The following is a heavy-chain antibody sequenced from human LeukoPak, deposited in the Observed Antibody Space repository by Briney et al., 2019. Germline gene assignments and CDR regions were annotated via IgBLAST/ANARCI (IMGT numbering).Heavy chain of an antibody. D-gene: IGHD1-26*01. CDR3: VRVGRPRRTPFDP. CDR1: GGSISSYY. V-gene: IGHV4-4*07. CDR2: IYTSGST. Sequence: SETLSLTCTVSGGSISSYYWSWIRQPAGKGLEWIGRIYTSGSTNYNPSLKSRVTISMDTSKNHFVLNLTSVTAADTAVYYCVRVGRPRRTPFDPWGQGTLVTVSS. J-gene: IGHJ5*02.